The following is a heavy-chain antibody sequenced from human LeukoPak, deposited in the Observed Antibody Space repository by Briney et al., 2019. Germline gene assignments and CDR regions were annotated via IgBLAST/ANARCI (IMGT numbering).Heavy chain of an antibody. CDR2: ISSSSSYI. D-gene: IGHD3-9*01. CDR1: GFTFSSYS. J-gene: IGHJ4*02. CDR3: ARGNDILTGYYFDY. V-gene: IGHV3-21*01. Sequence: GGSLRLSCAASGFTFSSYSMNWVRRAPGKGLEWVSSISSSSSYIYYADSVKGRFTISRDNAKNSLYLQMNSLRAEDTAVYYCARGNDILTGYYFDYWGQGTLVTVSS.